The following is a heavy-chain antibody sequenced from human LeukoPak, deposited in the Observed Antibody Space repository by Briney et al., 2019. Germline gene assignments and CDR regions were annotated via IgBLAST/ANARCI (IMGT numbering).Heavy chain of an antibody. CDR2: IIPIFATT. J-gene: IGHJ6*04. Sequence: GSSVNVSCKAPGGTLSRYAISWVRQAPGQGLEWWGQIIPIFATTNYAQKFQGRVTITVDASTSTGYMDLRSLRSDGTAVYYCARDTFYGSAAWDCWVIGTTVAVCS. CDR3: ARDTFYGSAAWDC. CDR1: GGTLSRYA. D-gene: IGHD2/OR15-2a*01. V-gene: IGHV1-69*01.